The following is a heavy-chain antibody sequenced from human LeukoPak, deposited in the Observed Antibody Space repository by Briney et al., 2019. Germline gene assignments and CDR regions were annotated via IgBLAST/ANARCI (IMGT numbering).Heavy chain of an antibody. Sequence: SETLSLTCTVSGGSISSSSYYWGWIRQPPGKGLEWIGSFYYTGITYHNPSLKSRVTISVDTSKNQFSLKLSSVTAADTAVYYCARPHYGSGSHYSFYFGMDVWGQGTTVTVSS. CDR3: ARPHYGSGSHYSFYFGMDV. D-gene: IGHD3-10*01. J-gene: IGHJ6*02. CDR2: FYYTGIT. V-gene: IGHV4-39*01. CDR1: GGSISSSSYY.